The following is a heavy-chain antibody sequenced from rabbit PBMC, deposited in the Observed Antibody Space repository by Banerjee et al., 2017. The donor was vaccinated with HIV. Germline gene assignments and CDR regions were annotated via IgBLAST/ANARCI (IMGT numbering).Heavy chain of an antibody. CDR3: ARDLTGVIGWNFKL. CDR2: INTSSGNT. Sequence: QEQLEESGGGLVQPEGSLTLTCKASGFTLSSYWMWWVRQAPGKGLEWIACINTSSGNTVYASWAKGRFTISKTSSTTVTLQMTSLTAADTATYFCARDLTGVIGWNFKLWGPGTLVTVS. D-gene: IGHD1-1*01. V-gene: IGHV1S45*01. J-gene: IGHJ4*01. CDR1: GFTLSSYW.